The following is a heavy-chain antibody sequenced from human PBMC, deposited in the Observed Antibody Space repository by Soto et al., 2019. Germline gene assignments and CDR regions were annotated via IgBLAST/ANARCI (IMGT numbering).Heavy chain of an antibody. CDR2: ISYDGSNK. CDR1: GFTFSSYG. CDR3: AKDTDYGDYGDYYYGMDV. J-gene: IGHJ6*02. D-gene: IGHD4-17*01. V-gene: IGHV3-30*18. Sequence: QVQLVESGGGVVQPGRSLRLSCAASGFTFSSYGMHWVRQAPGKGLEWVAVISYDGSNKYYADSVKGRFTISRDNSKNTLYLQMNRLRAEDTAVYYCAKDTDYGDYGDYYYGMDVWGQGTTVTVSS.